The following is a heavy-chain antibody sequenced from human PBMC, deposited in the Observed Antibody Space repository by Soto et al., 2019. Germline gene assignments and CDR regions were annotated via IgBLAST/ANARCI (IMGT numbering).Heavy chain of an antibody. D-gene: IGHD2-21*02. CDR1: GGSISSGGYY. CDR3: ARDSRYGGHSGYYYGMDV. J-gene: IGHJ6*02. Sequence: PSETLSLTCTVSGGSISSGGYYWSWIRQHPGKGLEWIGYIYYSGSTYYNPSLKSRVTISVDTSKNQFSLKLSSVTAADTAVYYCARDSRYGGHSGYYYGMDVWGQGTMVTVSS. CDR2: IYYSGST. V-gene: IGHV4-31*03.